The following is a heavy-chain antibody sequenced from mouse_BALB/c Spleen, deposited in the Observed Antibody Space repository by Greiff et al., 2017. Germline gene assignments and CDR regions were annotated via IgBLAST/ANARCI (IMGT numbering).Heavy chain of an antibody. CDR3: AREAYYPDWFAY. CDR2: ISSGGST. J-gene: IGHJ3*01. CDR1: GFTFSSYA. D-gene: IGHD2-10*01. V-gene: IGHV5-6-5*01. Sequence: EVQRVESGGGLVKPGGSLKLSCAASGFTFSSYAMSWVRQTPEKRLEWVASISSGGSTYYPDSVKGRFTISRDNARNILYLQMSSLRSEDTAMYYCAREAYYPDWFAYWGQGTLVTVSA.